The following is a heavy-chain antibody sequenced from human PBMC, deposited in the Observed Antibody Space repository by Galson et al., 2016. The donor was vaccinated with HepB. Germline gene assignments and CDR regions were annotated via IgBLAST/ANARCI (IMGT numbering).Heavy chain of an antibody. Sequence: SGAEVKKPGESLRLSCAASGFTFSNYGMSWVRQAPGKGLEWVSGIMNSGSATYYADSVKGRADSVKGRFTIPRANSKNTLYLQVNSLRAEDTAVYYCARDRRRDYYGSGSYYNLWGQGTPVTVSS. D-gene: IGHD3-10*01. V-gene: IGHV3-23*01. CDR2: IMNSGSAT. CDR3: ARDRRRDYYGSGSYYNL. CDR1: GFTFSNYG. J-gene: IGHJ4*02.